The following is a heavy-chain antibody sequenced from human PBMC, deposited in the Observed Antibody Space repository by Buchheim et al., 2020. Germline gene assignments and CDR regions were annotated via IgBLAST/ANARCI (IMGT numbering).Heavy chain of an antibody. CDR1: GFTLSSYS. CDR2: MSGSGGGT. CDR3: AKRGGSTYYFDY. D-gene: IGHD2-15*01. J-gene: IGHJ4*01. Sequence: EVQLLESGGGLVQPGGSLRLSCAASGFTLSSYSMSWVRQAPGKGLVWVSSMSGSGGGTYYADSLKGRFAISRDSSKNTLYLQMNSLGADDTAVYYCAKRGGSTYYFDYWGHGTL. V-gene: IGHV3-23*01.